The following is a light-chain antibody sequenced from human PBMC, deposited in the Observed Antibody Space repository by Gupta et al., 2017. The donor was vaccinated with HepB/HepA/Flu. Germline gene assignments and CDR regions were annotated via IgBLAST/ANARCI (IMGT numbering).Light chain of an antibody. CDR1: SGDIGRYNH. Sequence: QSSLTQPSSVSGSTGQSITISWTGSSGDIGRYNHVSWYQHHPGKSPKLVIYDVSRRPSGVSNRFSGSKSGDTASLTISGLQTEDDADYYCSSYAGSFTVAVFGGGTKFDRP. CDR2: DVS. CDR3: SSYAGSFTVAV. J-gene: IGLJ2*01. V-gene: IGLV2-14*03.